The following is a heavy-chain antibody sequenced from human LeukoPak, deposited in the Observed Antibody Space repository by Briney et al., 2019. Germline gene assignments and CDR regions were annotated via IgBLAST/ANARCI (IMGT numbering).Heavy chain of an antibody. Sequence: GGSLRLSCAASGFTFDDYGMTWVRQAPGRGLEWVSGINWNGGSTSYADSVKGRFTISRDNAKNSLYLQMNSLRAEDTAVYYCARVHGAYPFDYWGQGTLVTVSS. CDR3: ARVHGAYPFDY. V-gene: IGHV3-20*04. D-gene: IGHD4/OR15-4a*01. CDR2: INWNGGST. CDR1: GFTFDDYG. J-gene: IGHJ4*02.